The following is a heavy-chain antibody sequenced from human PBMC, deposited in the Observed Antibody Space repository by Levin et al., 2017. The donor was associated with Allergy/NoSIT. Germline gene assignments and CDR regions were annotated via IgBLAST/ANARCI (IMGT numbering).Heavy chain of an antibody. CDR2: ISGSGGST. D-gene: IGHD6-19*01. J-gene: IGHJ4*02. CDR3: AKTASIIAVGGYYFDY. CDR1: GFTFSSYA. Sequence: LSLTCAASGFTFSSYAMSWVRQAPGKGLEWVSAISGSGGSTYYADSVKGRFTISRDNSKNTLYLQMNSLRAEDTAVYYCAKTASIIAVGGYYFDYWGQGTLVTVSS. V-gene: IGHV3-23*01.